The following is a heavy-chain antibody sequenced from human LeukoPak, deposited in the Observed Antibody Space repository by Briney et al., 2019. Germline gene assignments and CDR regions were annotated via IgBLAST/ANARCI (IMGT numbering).Heavy chain of an antibody. V-gene: IGHV3-48*01. CDR2: ISNSSSTI. D-gene: IGHD6-6*01. CDR1: GFTFSSYS. J-gene: IGHJ4*02. CDR3: ARDMKQLAYED. Sequence: GGSLRLSCAASGFTFSSYSMNWVRQAPGKGLEWVSYISNSSSTIYYANSVKGRFTISRDNAKNSLYLQMNSLGAEDTAVYYCARDMKQLAYEDWGQGILVTVSS.